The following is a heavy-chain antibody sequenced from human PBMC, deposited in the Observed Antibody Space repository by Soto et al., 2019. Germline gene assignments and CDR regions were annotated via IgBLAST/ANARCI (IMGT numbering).Heavy chain of an antibody. J-gene: IGHJ6*02. CDR3: ASNSGVAGNYGMDV. Sequence: SETLSLTCTGSGGSISSYYWSWIRQPPGKGLEWIGYIYYSGSTNYNPSLKSRVTISVDTSKNQFSLKLSSVTAADTAVYYCASNSGVAGNYGMDVWGQGTTVTVSS. CDR1: GGSISSYY. CDR2: IYYSGST. D-gene: IGHD6-19*01. V-gene: IGHV4-59*01.